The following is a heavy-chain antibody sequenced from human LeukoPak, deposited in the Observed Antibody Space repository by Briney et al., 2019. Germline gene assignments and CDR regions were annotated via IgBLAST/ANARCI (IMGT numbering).Heavy chain of an antibody. CDR2: IGIISSTV. CDR3: ARGVVPAAFDY. D-gene: IGHD2-2*01. CDR1: GFTFRSYS. J-gene: IGHJ4*02. Sequence: GGSLRLSCTASGFTFRSYSMNWVRQAPGKGLEWVSYIGIISSTVYYADSVKGRFTISRDNAKNSLYLHLNSLRAEDTAVYYCARGVVPAAFDYWGQGTLVTVSS. V-gene: IGHV3-48*01.